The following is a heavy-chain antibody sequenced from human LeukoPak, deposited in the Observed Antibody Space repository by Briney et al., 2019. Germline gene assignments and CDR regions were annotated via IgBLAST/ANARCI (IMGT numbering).Heavy chain of an antibody. CDR3: ARRSRTIWANWFDP. D-gene: IGHD5/OR15-5a*01. Sequence: PSETLSLTCTVSGDSISNDNYYWGCIRQPPGQRLEWIGTIFYSGSTHYNPSLQSRVTISVDTSNNHFSLKLNSVTAADTAVYYCARRSRTIWANWFDPWGQGILVTVSS. CDR1: GDSISNDNYY. V-gene: IGHV4-39*02. J-gene: IGHJ5*02. CDR2: IFYSGST.